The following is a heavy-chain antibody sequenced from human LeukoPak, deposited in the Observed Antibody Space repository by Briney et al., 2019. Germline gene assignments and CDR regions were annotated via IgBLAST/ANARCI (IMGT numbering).Heavy chain of an antibody. D-gene: IGHD3-10*01. CDR2: IYYTGST. CDR1: GGSINTYY. Sequence: SETLSLTCTVSGGSINTYYWSWIRQPPGKGLEWIGYIYYTGSTSYNPSLKSRVTISVDTSKNQFSLKLSSVTAADTAVYYCARDRVTMVRGVRRNWFDPWGQGTLVTVSS. J-gene: IGHJ5*02. CDR3: ARDRVTMVRGVRRNWFDP. V-gene: IGHV4-59*01.